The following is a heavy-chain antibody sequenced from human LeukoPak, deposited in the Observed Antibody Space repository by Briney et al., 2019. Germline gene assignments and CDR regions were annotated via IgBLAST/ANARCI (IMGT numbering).Heavy chain of an antibody. CDR3: AKDRARYSGYDLGLFDY. Sequence: PGRSLRLSCAASGFTFSSYGMHWVRQAPGKGLEWVAVISYDGSIKYYADSVKGRFTISRDNSKNTLYLQMNSLRAEDTAVYYCAKDRARYSGYDLGLFDYWGQGTLVTVSS. CDR1: GFTFSSYG. D-gene: IGHD5-12*01. V-gene: IGHV3-30*18. CDR2: ISYDGSIK. J-gene: IGHJ4*02.